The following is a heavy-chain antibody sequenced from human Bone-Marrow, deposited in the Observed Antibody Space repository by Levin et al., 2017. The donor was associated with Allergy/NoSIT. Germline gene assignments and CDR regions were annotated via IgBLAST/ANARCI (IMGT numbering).Heavy chain of an antibody. CDR2: INRDGSST. V-gene: IGHV3-74*01. CDR3: ARDRVTTDWCVDL. J-gene: IGHJ2*01. D-gene: IGHD4-11*01. CDR1: GFNFSSYW. Sequence: GESLKISCSASGFNFSSYWMHWVRQAPGKGLVWVSRINRDGSSTSYADSVKGLFTTSRDNAKNTLYLQMNSLRAEDTSVYYCARDRVTTDWCVDLWSRGTLVTVSS.